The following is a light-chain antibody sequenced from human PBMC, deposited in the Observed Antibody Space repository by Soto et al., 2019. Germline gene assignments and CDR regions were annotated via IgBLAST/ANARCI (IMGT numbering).Light chain of an antibody. CDR1: SSDVGGYNY. CDR2: DVS. Sequence: QSVLTQPASVSGSPGQSIPISCTGTSSDVGGYNYVSWYQQHPGKAPKLMIYDVSNRPSGVSNRFSGSKSGNTASLTISGLQAEDEAYYYCSSYTSSSNVFGTGTKVTVL. V-gene: IGLV2-14*01. CDR3: SSYTSSSNV. J-gene: IGLJ1*01.